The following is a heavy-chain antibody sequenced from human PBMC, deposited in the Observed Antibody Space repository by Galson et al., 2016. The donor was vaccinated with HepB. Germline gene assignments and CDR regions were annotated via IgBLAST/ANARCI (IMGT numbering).Heavy chain of an antibody. J-gene: IGHJ4*02. CDR3: AKASTVTTDYFDY. Sequence: SLRLSCAASGFTFSSYTMNWVRQAPGKGLEWVSSISSSSSYIYYADSVKGRFTISRDNSKNTLYLQVNSLRPEDTAVYYCAKASTVTTDYFDYWGQGTLVTVSS. CDR1: GFTFSSYT. V-gene: IGHV3-21*01. CDR2: ISSSSSYI. D-gene: IGHD4-17*01.